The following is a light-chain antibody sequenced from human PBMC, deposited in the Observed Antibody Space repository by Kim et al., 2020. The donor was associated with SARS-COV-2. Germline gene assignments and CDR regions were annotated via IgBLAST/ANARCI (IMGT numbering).Light chain of an antibody. CDR3: SSYAGSNNYV. Sequence: QYVTISGTRTSSAVGNYNSVSWYQQHPGKAPKLMIYEVTKRPSGVPDRFSGSKSGNTASLTVSGLQAEDEAEYYCSSYAGSNNYVSGTGTKVTVL. CDR1: SSAVGNYNS. V-gene: IGLV2-8*01. J-gene: IGLJ1*01. CDR2: EVT.